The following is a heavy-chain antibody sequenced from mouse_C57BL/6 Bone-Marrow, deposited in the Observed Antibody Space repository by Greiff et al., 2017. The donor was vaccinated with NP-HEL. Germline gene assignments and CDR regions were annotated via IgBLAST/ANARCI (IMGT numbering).Heavy chain of an antibody. J-gene: IGHJ4*01. CDR1: VFPFSSSA. CDR2: ISDGGSYT. CDR3: ARGDGSSYAMDY. D-gene: IGHD1-1*01. Sequence: SLPLSFSSSVFPFSSSAMSWVRPTPDKRLEWVATISDGGSYTYYPDNVKGRFTISRDNAKNNLYLQMSHLKSEDTAMYYCARGDGSSYAMDYWGQGTSVTVSS. V-gene: IGHV5-4*01.